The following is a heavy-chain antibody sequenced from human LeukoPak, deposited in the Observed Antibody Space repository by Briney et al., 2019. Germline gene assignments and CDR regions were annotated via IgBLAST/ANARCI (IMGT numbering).Heavy chain of an antibody. CDR2: IYSGGST. D-gene: IGHD6-19*01. CDR3: AREIAVAATDY. V-gene: IGHV3-66*01. CDR1: GFTVSSNY. Sequence: PGGSLRLSCAASGFTVSSNYMSWVRQAPGKGLEWVSVIYSGGSTYYADSVKGRFTISRDNSKNTLYLQMNSLRAEDTAVYYCAREIAVAATDYWGQGTLVTVSS. J-gene: IGHJ4*02.